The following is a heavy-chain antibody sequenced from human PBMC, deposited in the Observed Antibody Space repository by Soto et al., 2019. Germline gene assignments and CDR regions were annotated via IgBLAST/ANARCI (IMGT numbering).Heavy chain of an antibody. CDR3: TSIRENVDTAMVRYF. J-gene: IGHJ4*02. D-gene: IGHD5-18*01. Sequence: WGSLRLSCAASGFTFSGSAMHWVRQGSGKGLEWVGRIRSKANSYATAYAASVKGRFTISRDDSKKTAYMQMNSLKTEDTAVYYCTSIRENVDTAMVRYFWGQGTLVTVSS. CDR2: IRSKANSYAT. CDR1: GFTFSGSA. V-gene: IGHV3-73*01.